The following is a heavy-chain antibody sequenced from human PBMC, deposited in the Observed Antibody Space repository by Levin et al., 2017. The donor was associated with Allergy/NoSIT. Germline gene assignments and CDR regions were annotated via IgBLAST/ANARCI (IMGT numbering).Heavy chain of an antibody. V-gene: IGHV5-51*01. Sequence: KVSCTGSGYSFISYWIGWVRQMPGKGLEWMGIIYPGDSDTRYSPSFQGQVTISADKSISTAYLQWSSLKASDTAIYYCARQDANCGGDCYFDYWGQGTLVTVSS. J-gene: IGHJ4*02. D-gene: IGHD2-21*01. CDR1: GYSFISYW. CDR3: ARQDANCGGDCYFDY. CDR2: IYPGDSDT.